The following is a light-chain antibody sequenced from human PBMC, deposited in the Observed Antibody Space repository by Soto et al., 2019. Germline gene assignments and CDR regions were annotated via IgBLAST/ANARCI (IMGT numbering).Light chain of an antibody. Sequence: EVVLTQSPGTLSLSPGERVTLSCRASQSVASSYLAWYQQKPGRAPRLLFYSASSRATGIPDRFSGSGSGTDFTLTISRLEPEDFAVYYCQQYGSSPPFTFGPGTKVDIK. CDR3: QQYGSSPPFT. J-gene: IGKJ3*01. CDR1: QSVASSY. CDR2: SAS. V-gene: IGKV3-20*01.